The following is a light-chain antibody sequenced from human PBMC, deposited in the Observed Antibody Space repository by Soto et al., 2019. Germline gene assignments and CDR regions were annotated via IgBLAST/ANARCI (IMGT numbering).Light chain of an antibody. CDR3: QNYNRWPLT. CDR1: ERVNDD. V-gene: IGKV3-15*01. CDR2: DAS. Sequence: ETVMTQSPATLSVSPGERVTLSCWASERVNDDVAGYHQKPGQTPRLIIYDASTRAAGIPASFSGSGSGTELTLTISSLQSEDFGVYYFQNYNRWPLTFGGGTKVDIK. J-gene: IGKJ4*02.